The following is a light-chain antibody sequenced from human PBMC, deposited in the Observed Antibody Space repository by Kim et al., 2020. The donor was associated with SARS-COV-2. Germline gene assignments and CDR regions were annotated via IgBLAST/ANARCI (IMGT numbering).Light chain of an antibody. V-gene: IGKV2-28*01. CDR2: LGS. CDR1: QRLLHSNGYNY. CDR3: MQALQTPIT. J-gene: IGKJ5*01. Sequence: PASISCRSSQRLLHSNGYNYLDWYLQKPGQSPQLLIYLGSNRASGVPDRFSGSGSGTGFTLKISRVEAEDVGVYYCMQALQTPITFGQGTRLEIK.